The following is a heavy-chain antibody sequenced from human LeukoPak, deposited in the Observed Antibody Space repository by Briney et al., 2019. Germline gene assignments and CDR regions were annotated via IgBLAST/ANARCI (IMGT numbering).Heavy chain of an antibody. V-gene: IGHV3-30*18. CDR3: AKAVGSISWSFDY. J-gene: IGHJ4*02. CDR1: GFTFSTYG. CDR2: ISYDGSDK. D-gene: IGHD6-13*01. Sequence: GGSLRLSCEASGFTFSTYGMHWVRQAPGKGLEWVALISYDGSDKNYADSVKGRFTISRDNSKSTLYLQMDSLRGDDAAVYYCAKAVGSISWSFDYWGQGTLVTVSS.